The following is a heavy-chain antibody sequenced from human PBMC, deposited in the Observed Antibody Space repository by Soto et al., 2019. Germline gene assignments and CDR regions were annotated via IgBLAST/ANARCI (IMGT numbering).Heavy chain of an antibody. CDR2: IIPIFGTA. J-gene: IGHJ4*02. D-gene: IGHD6-6*01. Sequence: SVKVSCKASGGTLSSYAISWVRQAPGQGLEWMGGIIPIFGTANYAQKFQGRVTITADKSTSTAYMELSSLRSEDTAVYYCARGLGMFYSSSTNDYWGQGTLVTVSS. V-gene: IGHV1-69*06. CDR1: GGTLSSYA. CDR3: ARGLGMFYSSSTNDY.